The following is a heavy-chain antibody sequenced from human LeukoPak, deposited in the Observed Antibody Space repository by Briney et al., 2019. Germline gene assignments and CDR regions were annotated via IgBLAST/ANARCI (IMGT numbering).Heavy chain of an antibody. D-gene: IGHD2-15*01. CDR3: AKNGEGGAYCSGGTCYPYYYYYMDV. CDR2: IIPIFGTA. V-gene: IGHV1-69*13. Sequence: GASVKVSCKASGYTFTSYGISWVRQAPGQGLEWMGGIIPIFGTANYAQKFQGRVTITADESTSTAYMELSSLRSEDTAVYYCAKNGEGGAYCSGGTCYPYYYYYMDVWGKGTTVTISS. J-gene: IGHJ6*03. CDR1: GYTFTSYG.